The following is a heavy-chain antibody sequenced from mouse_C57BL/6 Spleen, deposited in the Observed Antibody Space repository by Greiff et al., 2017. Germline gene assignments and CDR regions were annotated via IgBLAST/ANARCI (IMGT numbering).Heavy chain of an antibody. D-gene: IGHD6-5*01. CDR2: IYPGNSDT. Sequence: VQLQQSGTVLARPGASVKMSCKTSGYTFTSYWMHWVKQRPGQGLEWIGAIYPGNSDTSYNQKFKGKAKLTAVTSASTAYMELSSLTNEDSAVYYCTRWAPYDYYAMDYWGQGTSVTVSS. V-gene: IGHV1-5*01. J-gene: IGHJ4*01. CDR3: TRWAPYDYYAMDY. CDR1: GYTFTSYW.